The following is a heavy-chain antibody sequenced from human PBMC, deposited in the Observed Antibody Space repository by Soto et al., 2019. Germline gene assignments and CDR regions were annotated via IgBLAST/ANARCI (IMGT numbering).Heavy chain of an antibody. CDR1: GGTFSSYA. V-gene: IGHV1-69*13. J-gene: IGHJ5*02. D-gene: IGHD5-18*01. CDR3: ARVHGLRIQLWSSDP. Sequence: GASVKVSCKASGGTFSSYAISWVRQAPGQGLEWMGGIIPIFGTANYAQKFPGRVTITADESTSTAYMELSSLRSEDTAVYYCARVHGLRIQLWSSDPSGQGTLLSVSS. CDR2: IIPIFGTA.